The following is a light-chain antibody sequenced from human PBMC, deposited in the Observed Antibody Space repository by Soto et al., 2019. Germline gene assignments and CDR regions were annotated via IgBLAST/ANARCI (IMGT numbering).Light chain of an antibody. CDR3: CSYAGSSTLGV. J-gene: IGLJ1*01. Sequence: QSALTQPASVSGSPGQSITISCTGTSSDVGSYNLVSWYQQHPGKAPKLMIYEVSKRPSGVSTRFSGSKSGNTASLTISGLQAEDEAAYYCCSYAGSSTLGVFGTGTKLTVL. V-gene: IGLV2-23*02. CDR1: SSDVGSYNL. CDR2: EVS.